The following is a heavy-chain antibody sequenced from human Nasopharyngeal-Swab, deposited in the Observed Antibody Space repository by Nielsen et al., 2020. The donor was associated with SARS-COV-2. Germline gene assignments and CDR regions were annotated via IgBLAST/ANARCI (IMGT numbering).Heavy chain of an antibody. CDR3: ALLGVVPAATLDY. V-gene: IGHV3-9*01. Sequence: GGSLRLSCAASGFTFDDYAMHWVRQAPGKGLEWVSGISWNSGSIGYADSVKGRFTISRDNAKNSLYLQMNSLRAEDTAVYYCALLGVVPAATLDYWGQGTLVTVSS. J-gene: IGHJ4*02. D-gene: IGHD2-2*01. CDR2: ISWNSGSI. CDR1: GFTFDDYA.